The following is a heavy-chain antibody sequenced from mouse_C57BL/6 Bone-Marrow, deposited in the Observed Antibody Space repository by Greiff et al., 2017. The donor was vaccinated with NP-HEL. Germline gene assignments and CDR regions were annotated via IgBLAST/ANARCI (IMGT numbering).Heavy chain of an antibody. J-gene: IGHJ1*03. CDR1: GYTFTSYW. Sequence: VQLKQSGTVLARPGASVKMSCKTSGYTFTSYWMHWVKQRPGQGLEWIGAIYPGNSDTSYNQKFKGKAKLTAVTSASTAYMELSSLTNEDSAVYYCTRRAYYYGSSYWYFDVWGTGTTVTVSS. D-gene: IGHD1-1*01. V-gene: IGHV1-5*01. CDR3: TRRAYYYGSSYWYFDV. CDR2: IYPGNSDT.